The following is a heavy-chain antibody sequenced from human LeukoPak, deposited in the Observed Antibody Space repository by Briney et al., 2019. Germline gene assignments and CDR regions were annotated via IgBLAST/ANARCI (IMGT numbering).Heavy chain of an antibody. CDR2: IYSGGST. Sequence: QPGGSLRLSCAASGFTVSSNYMSWVRQAPGKGLEWVSDIYSGGSTYYADSVKGRVTISRDNSKNALYLQMNSLRAEDTAVYYCARARGYGDSYYFDYWGQGTLVTVSS. J-gene: IGHJ4*02. CDR1: GFTVSSNY. D-gene: IGHD4-17*01. V-gene: IGHV3-66*02. CDR3: ARARGYGDSYYFDY.